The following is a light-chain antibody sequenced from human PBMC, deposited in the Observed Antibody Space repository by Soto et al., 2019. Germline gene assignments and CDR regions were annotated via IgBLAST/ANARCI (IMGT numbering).Light chain of an antibody. Sequence: QSALTQPASVSGSPGQSITLSCAGTSIDIGAHNFVSWYQHHPGKAPKLIIYEVTKWPSGVSTRFSGSKAGNTASLTISGLQAEDEADYYCNSYTLSRTVVFGGGTQLTVL. CDR1: SIDIGAHNF. J-gene: IGLJ2*01. V-gene: IGLV2-14*01. CDR2: EVT. CDR3: NSYTLSRTVV.